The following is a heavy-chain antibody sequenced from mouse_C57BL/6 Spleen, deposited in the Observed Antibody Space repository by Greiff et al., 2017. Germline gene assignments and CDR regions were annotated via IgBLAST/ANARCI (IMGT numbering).Heavy chain of an antibody. V-gene: IGHV5-17*01. CDR3: ARDGYYVYYAMDY. J-gene: IGHJ4*01. CDR2: ISSGSSTI. D-gene: IGHD2-3*01. CDR1: GFTFRDYG. Sequence: EVQLQESGGGLVKPGGSLKLSCAASGFTFRDYGMHWVRQAPEKGLEWVAYISSGSSTIYYADTVKGRFTISRDNAKNTLFLQMTSLRSEDTAMYYCARDGYYVYYAMDYWGQGTSVTVSS.